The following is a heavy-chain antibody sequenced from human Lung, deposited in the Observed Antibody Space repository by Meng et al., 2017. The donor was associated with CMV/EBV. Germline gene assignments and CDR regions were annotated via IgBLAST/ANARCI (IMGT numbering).Heavy chain of an antibody. CDR3: ARVSRRGTAASYAMDV. D-gene: IGHD6-13*01. CDR2: ISSSSPI. Sequence: GGSXRLXCVASGFTFSGYEMNWVRQAPGKGLEWVSYISSSSPIYYVDSVKGRFTVSRDNAKNSLYLQMNSLRAEDTAVYYCARVSRRGTAASYAMDVWGQGTXVTVSS. CDR1: GFTFSGYE. J-gene: IGHJ6*02. V-gene: IGHV3-48*03.